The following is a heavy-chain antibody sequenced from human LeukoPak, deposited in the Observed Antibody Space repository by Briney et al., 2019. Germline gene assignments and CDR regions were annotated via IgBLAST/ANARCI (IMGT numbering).Heavy chain of an antibody. J-gene: IGHJ4*02. CDR2: ISGSGGST. V-gene: IGHV3-23*01. CDR1: GFTFSSYA. D-gene: IGHD3-22*01. CDR3: AKDIDYYDSSGYYYGLDY. Sequence: PGGSLRLSCAASGFTFSSYAMSWVRQAPGKGLEWVSAISGSGGSTYYADSVKGRFTIPRDNSKNTLYLQMNSLRAEDTAVYYCAKDIDYYDSSGYYYGLDYWGQGTLVTVSS.